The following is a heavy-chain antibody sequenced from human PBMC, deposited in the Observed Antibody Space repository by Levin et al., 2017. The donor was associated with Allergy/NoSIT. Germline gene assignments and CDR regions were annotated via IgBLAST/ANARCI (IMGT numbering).Heavy chain of an antibody. CDR3: ARGEWASYDY. Sequence: GESLKISCAGSGFTFSSYGMHWVRQAPGKGLEWVAIIWHDGSVKYYGDSVKGRFTISRDNSKNTLFLQMNSLRTEDTAVYYCARGEWASYDYWGQGTLVTVSS. D-gene: IGHD2-8*01. V-gene: IGHV3-33*01. CDR1: GFTFSSYG. J-gene: IGHJ4*02. CDR2: IWHDGSVK.